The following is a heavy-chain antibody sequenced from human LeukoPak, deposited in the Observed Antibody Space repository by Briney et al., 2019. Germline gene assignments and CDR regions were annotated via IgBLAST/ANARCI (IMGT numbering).Heavy chain of an antibody. Sequence: GASVKVSCKASGYTFTDYHMHWVRQAPGQGLEWMGCINPNSGVTNYAQKFQDRVNMARDTSITTAYMELSRLRSDDTAVYYCARGRFNYFDSNGHDAFDIWGQGTMVTVSS. CDR1: GYTFTDYH. D-gene: IGHD3-22*01. V-gene: IGHV1-2*02. CDR3: ARGRFNYFDSNGHDAFDI. CDR2: INPNSGVT. J-gene: IGHJ3*02.